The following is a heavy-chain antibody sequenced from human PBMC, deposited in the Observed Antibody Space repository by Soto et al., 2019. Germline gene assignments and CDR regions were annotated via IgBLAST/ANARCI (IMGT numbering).Heavy chain of an antibody. D-gene: IGHD2-15*01. CDR1: GGSISSYY. CDR3: ARLAPSPVVVVAATHDY. Sequence: PSETLSLTCTVSGGSISSYYWSWIRQPPGKGLEWIGYIYYSGSTNYNPSLKSRVTISVDTSKSQVSLELSTVTAADTAVYYCARLAPSPVVVVAATHDYWGQGTLVTVSS. V-gene: IGHV4-59*08. J-gene: IGHJ4*02. CDR2: IYYSGST.